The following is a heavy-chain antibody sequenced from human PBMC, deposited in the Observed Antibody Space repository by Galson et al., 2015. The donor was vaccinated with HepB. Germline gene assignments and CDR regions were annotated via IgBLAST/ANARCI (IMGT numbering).Heavy chain of an antibody. CDR3: ARVSIPNIAAPAYMDV. CDR1: GFTFSSYR. V-gene: IGHV3-21*01. Sequence: SLRLSCAASGFTFSSYRMEWVRQAPGKGLEWVSSISSSSSYIYYADSVKGRFTISRDNAKTSLYLQMNSLRAEDTAVYYCARVSIPNIAAPAYMDVWGKGTTVTVSS. J-gene: IGHJ6*03. D-gene: IGHD6-25*01. CDR2: ISSSSSYI.